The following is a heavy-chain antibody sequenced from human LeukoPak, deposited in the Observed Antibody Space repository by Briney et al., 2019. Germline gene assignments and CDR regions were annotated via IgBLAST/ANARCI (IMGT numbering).Heavy chain of an antibody. Sequence: ASVKVSCKASGYTFTTYALHWVRQAPGQRLEWMGWINAGNGDTKNSQKFQGRVTITRDTSASTAYMELSSLRSEDTAVYFCARALYYFDSSGYTAYDYWGQGTLVTVSS. D-gene: IGHD3-22*01. CDR3: ARALYYFDSSGYTAYDY. V-gene: IGHV1-3*01. J-gene: IGHJ4*02. CDR1: GYTFTTYA. CDR2: INAGNGDT.